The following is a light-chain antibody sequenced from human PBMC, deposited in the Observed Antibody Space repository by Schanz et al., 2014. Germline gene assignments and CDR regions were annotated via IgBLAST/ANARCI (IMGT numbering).Light chain of an antibody. CDR2: LGS. CDR3: MQGTHWPPL. Sequence: DIVMTQSPLSLPVTPGEPASISCRSSQSLLYSNGYNYLDWYLQKPGQSPQLLIYLGSNRASGVPDRFSGSGSGTDFTLKISRVEAEDVGVYYCMQGTHWPPLFGQGTKLEIK. V-gene: IGKV2-28*01. CDR1: QSLLYSNGYNY. J-gene: IGKJ2*01.